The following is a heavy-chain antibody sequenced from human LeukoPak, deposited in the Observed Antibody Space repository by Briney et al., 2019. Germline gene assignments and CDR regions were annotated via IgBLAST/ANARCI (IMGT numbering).Heavy chain of an antibody. D-gene: IGHD4-11*01. CDR3: AKGGGVSMTTSLYFDY. CDR2: ISGSGGST. J-gene: IGHJ4*02. Sequence: GGSLRLSCAASGFTFSSYAIHWVRQAPGKGLEWVSAISGSGGSTYYADSVKGRFTISRDNSKNTLYLQMNSLRAEDTAVYYCAKGGGVSMTTSLYFDYWGQGTLVTVSS. V-gene: IGHV3-23*01. CDR1: GFTFSSYA.